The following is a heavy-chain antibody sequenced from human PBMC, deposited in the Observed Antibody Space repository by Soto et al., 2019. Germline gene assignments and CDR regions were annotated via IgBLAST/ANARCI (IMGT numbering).Heavy chain of an antibody. CDR2: ISSDGKSE. CDR3: AKTITTYSGDSRGRGALVVY. D-gene: IGHD3-22*01. V-gene: IGHV3-30*18. Sequence: QVQLVESGGGVVQPGRSLRLSSAACGFSFSTYGMHWFRKPPGKGLEWVAVISSDGKSEHYADPVKGRFSISRDNSKNTLSLQMNSLRVEDTAVYYCAKTITTYSGDSRGRGALVVYWGQGTLVTVSS. J-gene: IGHJ4*02. CDR1: GFSFSTYG.